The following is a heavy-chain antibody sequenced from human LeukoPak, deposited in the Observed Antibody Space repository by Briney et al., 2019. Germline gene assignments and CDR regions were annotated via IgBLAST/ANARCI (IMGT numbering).Heavy chain of an antibody. CDR3: ARHWIETTKTYSYWFDP. CDR2: ISGSGGST. Sequence: PGGSLRLSCAASGFTFSSYAMSWVRQAPGKGLEWVSAISGSGGSTYYADSVKGRFTISRDNSKNTLYLQMNSLRAEDTAVYYCARHWIETTKTYSYWFDPWGQGTLVTVSS. CDR1: GFTFSSYA. J-gene: IGHJ5*02. V-gene: IGHV3-23*01. D-gene: IGHD1-1*01.